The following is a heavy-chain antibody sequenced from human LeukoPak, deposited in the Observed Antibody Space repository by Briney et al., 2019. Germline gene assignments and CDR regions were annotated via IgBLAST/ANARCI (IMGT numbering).Heavy chain of an antibody. D-gene: IGHD3-10*01. CDR3: ASLRYGSGSQGALDYGTDY. CDR1: GGSISSYY. J-gene: IGHJ4*02. V-gene: IGHV4-59*01. CDR2: IYYSGST. Sequence: KPSETLSLTCTVSGGSISSYYWSWIRQPPGKGLEWIGYIYYSGSTNYNPSLKSRVTISVDTSKNQFSLKLHSVTAADTAVYYCASLRYGSGSQGALDYGTDYWGQGSLVTVSP.